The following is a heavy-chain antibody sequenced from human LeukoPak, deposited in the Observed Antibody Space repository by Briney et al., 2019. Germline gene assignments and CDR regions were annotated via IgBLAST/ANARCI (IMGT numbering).Heavy chain of an antibody. CDR3: ARGQAAGLN. CDR2: IKQDRSEQ. J-gene: IGHJ4*02. V-gene: IGHV3-7*01. Sequence: EWVSNIKQDRSEQSYLDSVKGRFNISRDNAKNSLYLQMNSLRAEDTAVYYCARGQAAGLNWGQGTLVTVSS. D-gene: IGHD6-13*01.